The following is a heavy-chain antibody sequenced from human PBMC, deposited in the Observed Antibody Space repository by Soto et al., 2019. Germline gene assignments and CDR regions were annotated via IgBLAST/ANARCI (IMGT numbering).Heavy chain of an antibody. CDR2: MTPSGSSR. J-gene: IGHJ3*01. D-gene: IGHD1-26*01. Sequence: GYLRLSFAASGFTLSDHFISWILQAPLKGLEWISYMTPSGSSRSYSDSVKGRFPISRDNAKNSLYLQMNSLRGDETAVYYCARELSGNYFTFDLWAQRTMVT. CDR3: ARELSGNYFTFDL. V-gene: IGHV3-11*01. CDR1: GFTLSDHF.